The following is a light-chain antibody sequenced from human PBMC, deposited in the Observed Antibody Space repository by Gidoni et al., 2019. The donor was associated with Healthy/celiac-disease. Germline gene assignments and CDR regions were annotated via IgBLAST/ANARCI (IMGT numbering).Light chain of an antibody. CDR2: EVS. CDR3: SSYAGSNKVV. Sequence: SALTPPPPASGSPGQSVTISCTGTSSDVGGYNYAPWYQQHPGKAPTLMIYEVSKRPSGVHDRFSGSKSGNTASLTVSGLQAEDEADYYCSSYAGSNKVVVGGGTKLNVL. J-gene: IGLJ2*01. CDR1: SSDVGGYNY. V-gene: IGLV2-8*01.